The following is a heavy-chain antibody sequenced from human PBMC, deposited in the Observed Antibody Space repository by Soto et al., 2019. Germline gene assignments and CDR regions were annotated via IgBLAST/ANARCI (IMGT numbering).Heavy chain of an antibody. V-gene: IGHV1-69*13. CDR2: IIPIFGTA. J-gene: IGHJ4*02. D-gene: IGHD4-17*01. Sequence: SVKVSCKASGYTFTSYGISWVRQALGQGLEWMGGIIPIFGTANYAQKFQGRVTITADESTSTAYMELSSLRSEDTAVYYCEMTTVTDFDYWGQGTLVTVSS. CDR3: EMTTVTDFDY. CDR1: GYTFTSYG.